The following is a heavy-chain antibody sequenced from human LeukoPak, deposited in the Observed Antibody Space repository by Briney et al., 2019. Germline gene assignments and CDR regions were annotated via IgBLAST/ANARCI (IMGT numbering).Heavy chain of an antibody. D-gene: IGHD3-22*01. CDR1: GGSINSYY. V-gene: IGHV4-59*01. CDR3: ARDHSSGYDDY. CDR2: IHYSGST. Sequence: SETLSLTCAVSGGSINSYYWTWIRQPPGKALEWIGYIHYSGSTNYNPSLKSRVTISVDTSKNQFSLKLSSVTAADTAVYYCARDHSSGYDDYWGQGTLVTVSS. J-gene: IGHJ4*02.